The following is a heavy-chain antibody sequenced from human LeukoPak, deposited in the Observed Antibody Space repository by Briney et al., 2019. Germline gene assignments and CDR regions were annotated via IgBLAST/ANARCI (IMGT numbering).Heavy chain of an antibody. V-gene: IGHV3-13*01. CDR3: ARVLPGYDSPGDYYGMDV. CDR1: GFTFSSYD. Sequence: GGSLRLSCAASGFTFSSYDMHWVRQATGKGLVWVSAIGTAGDTYYPGSVKGRFTISRENAKNSLYLQMNSLRAEDTAVYYCARVLPGYDSPGDYYGMDVWGQGTTVTVSS. J-gene: IGHJ6*02. CDR2: IGTAGDT. D-gene: IGHD5-12*01.